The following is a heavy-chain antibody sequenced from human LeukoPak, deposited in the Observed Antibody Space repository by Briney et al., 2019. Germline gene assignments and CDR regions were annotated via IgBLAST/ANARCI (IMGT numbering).Heavy chain of an antibody. CDR1: GGSFSGYY. Sequence: SETLSLTCAVYGGSFSGYYWSWIRQPPGKGLEWIGEINRSGSTNYNPSLKSRVTISVDTSKNQFSLKLSSVTAADTAVYYCARSGWSLFVDYWGQGTLVTVSS. V-gene: IGHV4-34*01. CDR2: INRSGST. D-gene: IGHD6-19*01. CDR3: ARSGWSLFVDY. J-gene: IGHJ4*02.